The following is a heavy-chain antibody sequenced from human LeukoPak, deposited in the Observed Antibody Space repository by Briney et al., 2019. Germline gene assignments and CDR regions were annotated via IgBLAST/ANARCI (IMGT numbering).Heavy chain of an antibody. CDR1: GGSIGSSSYY. Sequence: SETLSLTCTVSGGSIGSSSYYWGWIRQPPGKGLEWIGSIYYSGSTYYNPSLKSRVTISVDTSKNQFSLKLSSVTTADTAVYYCARITGYGSGNFDYWGQGTLVTVSS. D-gene: IGHD3-10*01. CDR2: IYYSGST. CDR3: ARITGYGSGNFDY. V-gene: IGHV4-39*07. J-gene: IGHJ4*02.